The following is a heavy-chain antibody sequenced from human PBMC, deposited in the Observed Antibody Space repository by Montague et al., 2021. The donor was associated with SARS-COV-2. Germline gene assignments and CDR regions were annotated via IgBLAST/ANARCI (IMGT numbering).Heavy chain of an antibody. J-gene: IGHJ4*02. D-gene: IGHD3-3*01. CDR3: ARGGTIFGVVIRPFDY. V-gene: IGHV4-31*03. CDR2: IYYSGST. CDR1: GGSISSGGYY. Sequence: TLSLTCTVSGGSISSGGYYWSWIRQHLGKGLEWIGYIYYSGSTYYNPSLKSRVTISVDTSKNQFSLKLSSVTAADTAVYYCARGGTIFGVVIRPFDYWGQGTLVTVSS.